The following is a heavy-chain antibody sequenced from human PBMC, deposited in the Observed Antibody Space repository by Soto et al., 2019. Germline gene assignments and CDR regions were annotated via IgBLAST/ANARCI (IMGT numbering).Heavy chain of an antibody. D-gene: IGHD3-22*01. CDR1: GFILSGYD. CDR2: IGTAGDP. J-gene: IGHJ6*02. V-gene: IGHV3-13*05. CDR3: ARAGYDSSGYYFYAMDV. Sequence: PGGSLRLSCVASGFILSGYDMHWVCQAAGEGLEWVSAIGTAGDPYYSGSVKGRFTISRGNAENSVYLQMNSLRAGDTAVYYCARAGYDSSGYYFYAMDVWGPGTTVTVSS.